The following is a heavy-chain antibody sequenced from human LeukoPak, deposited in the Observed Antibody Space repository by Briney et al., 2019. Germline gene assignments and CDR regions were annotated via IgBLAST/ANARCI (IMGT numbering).Heavy chain of an antibody. J-gene: IGHJ4*02. CDR1: GGSISSGGYY. CDR3: ASHDFWSGFWDY. CDR2: TYYSGST. Sequence: SQTLSLTCTVSGGSISSGGYYWSWIRQHPGKGLEWIGYTYYSGSTYYNPSLKSRVTISVDTSKNQFSLKLSSVTAADTAVYYCASHDFWSGFWDYWGQGTLVTVSS. D-gene: IGHD3-3*01. V-gene: IGHV4-31*03.